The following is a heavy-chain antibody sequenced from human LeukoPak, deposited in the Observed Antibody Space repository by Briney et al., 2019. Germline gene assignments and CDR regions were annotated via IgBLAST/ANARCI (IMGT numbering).Heavy chain of an antibody. Sequence: SETLSLTCTVSGGSFCNLYWSWVWPPPGRRMGWMGCAYYSGITKYNPSLKSRANISLATTKTKFSVKLSSLSAADTAVYYCARDSAPVRYSWYFDPWGRGTLVTVSS. D-gene: IGHD2-15*01. CDR3: ARDSAPVRYSWYFDP. CDR2: AYYSGIT. CDR1: GGSFCNLY. V-gene: IGHV4-59*11. J-gene: IGHJ2*01.